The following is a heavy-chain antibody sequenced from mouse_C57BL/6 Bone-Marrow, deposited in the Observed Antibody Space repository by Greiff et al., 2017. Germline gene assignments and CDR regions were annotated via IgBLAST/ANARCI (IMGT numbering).Heavy chain of an antibody. J-gene: IGHJ3*01. Sequence: VHLVESGAELVRPGASVTLSCKASGYTFTDYEMHWVKQTPVHGLEWIGAIDPETGGTAYNQKFKGKAILTADKSSSTAYMELRSLTSEDSAVYYCTLRQLRLPFAYWGQGTLVTVSA. CDR2: IDPETGGT. CDR3: TLRQLRLPFAY. CDR1: GYTFTDYE. V-gene: IGHV1-15*01. D-gene: IGHD3-2*02.